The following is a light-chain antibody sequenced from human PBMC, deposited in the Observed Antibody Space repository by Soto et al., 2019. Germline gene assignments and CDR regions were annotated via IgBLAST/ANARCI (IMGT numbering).Light chain of an antibody. Sequence: DIQMTQSPSSLSASEGDRVAITCRASQIISTYLNWYQQKPGKAPNLLIYAASSLQSGVPSRFSGSGSGTDFTLTISSLQPEDFATYFCQQSYATPRTFGQGTKVDI. CDR3: QQSYATPRT. CDR1: QIISTY. V-gene: IGKV1-39*01. CDR2: AAS. J-gene: IGKJ1*01.